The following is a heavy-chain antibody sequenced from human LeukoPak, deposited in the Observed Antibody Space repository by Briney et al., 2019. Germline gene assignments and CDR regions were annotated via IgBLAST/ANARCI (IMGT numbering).Heavy chain of an antibody. CDR2: IYTSGST. CDR1: GCSFRNGSNY. J-gene: IGHJ4*02. CDR3: ARDQDDILTGYFFDY. V-gene: IGHV4-61*02. D-gene: IGHD3-9*01. Sequence: SETLSLTCTASGCSFRNGSNYWSWIRQPAGKGLEWIGRIYTSGSTNYNPSLKSRVTISVDTSKNQFSLKLSSVTAADTAVYYCARDQDDILTGYFFDYWGQGTLVTVSS.